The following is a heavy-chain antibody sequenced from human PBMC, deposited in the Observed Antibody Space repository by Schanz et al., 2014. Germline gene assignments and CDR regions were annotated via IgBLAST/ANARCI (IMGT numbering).Heavy chain of an antibody. CDR3: AKDVRPVANTVHFYYMDV. J-gene: IGHJ6*02. V-gene: IGHV3-30*18. CDR2: ISFDGRNT. Sequence: VQLLESGGGLVQPGGSLRLSCAASGITLSGYGLHWVRQAPGKGLEWVGFISFDGRNTGYAHSVKGRFTISRDNSENTLYLQMNSLRAEDTAIYYCAKDVRPVANTVHFYYMDVWGQGTTVTVSS. CDR1: GITLSGYG. D-gene: IGHD6-19*01.